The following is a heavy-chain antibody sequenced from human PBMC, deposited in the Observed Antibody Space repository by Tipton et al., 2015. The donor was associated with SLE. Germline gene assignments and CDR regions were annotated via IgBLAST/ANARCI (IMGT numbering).Heavy chain of an antibody. Sequence: TLSLTCTVSGGSISSGGNNWNWIRQPAGKGLEWIGRMYTSGNINYNPSLKSRVTISVDTSRNQFSLKLNFVTAADTAVYYCAGDLGRRYYFDPWGQGTLVTVSS. CDR1: GGSISSGGNN. CDR3: AGDLGRRYYFDP. CDR2: MYTSGNI. V-gene: IGHV4-61*02. D-gene: IGHD1-26*01. J-gene: IGHJ5*02.